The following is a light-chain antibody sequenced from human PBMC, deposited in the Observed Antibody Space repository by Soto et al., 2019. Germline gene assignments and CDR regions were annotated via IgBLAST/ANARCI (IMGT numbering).Light chain of an antibody. J-gene: IGLJ1*01. Sequence: QSALTQPASVSGSPGQSIAISCTGSSSDVGIYNYVSWYQQHPGKVPKLINYEVTNRPSGVSNRFSGSKSGNTASLTISGLQAEDEADYYRSSYTTSSTRVFGTGTKVTVL. CDR2: EVT. CDR3: SSYTTSSTRV. CDR1: SSDVGIYNY. V-gene: IGLV2-14*01.